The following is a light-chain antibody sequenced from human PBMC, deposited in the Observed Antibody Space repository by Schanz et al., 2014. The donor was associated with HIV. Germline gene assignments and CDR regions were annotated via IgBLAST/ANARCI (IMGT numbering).Light chain of an antibody. J-gene: IGLJ2*01. CDR1: NSNIGNNF. Sequence: QSVLTQPPSVSAAPGQKVTISCSGSNSNIGNNFVSWYRHLPGTAPKLLIFDNYQRPSEIPDRFSGSKSGASATLAITGLQTGDEAHYYCAVWDSSLSAVVFGGGTKLTVL. CDR2: DNY. CDR3: AVWDSSLSAVV. V-gene: IGLV1-51*01.